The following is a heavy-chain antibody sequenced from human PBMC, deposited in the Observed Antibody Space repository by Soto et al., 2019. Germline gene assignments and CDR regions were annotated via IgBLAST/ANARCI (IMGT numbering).Heavy chain of an antibody. D-gene: IGHD5-18*01. J-gene: IGHJ4*02. CDR1: GITLSNAW. Sequence: EVQLVESGGGLVKPGGSLRLSCAASGITLSNAWMTWVRQAPGKGLEWVGRIKSKADGSTTEYGSPVKDRFIITRDDSENTLDLQMQSRKTEDTSVYYCPTPRPGTHGYGYWAQGTLVPVPS. CDR2: IKSKADGSTT. CDR3: PTPRPGTHGYGY. V-gene: IGHV3-15*01.